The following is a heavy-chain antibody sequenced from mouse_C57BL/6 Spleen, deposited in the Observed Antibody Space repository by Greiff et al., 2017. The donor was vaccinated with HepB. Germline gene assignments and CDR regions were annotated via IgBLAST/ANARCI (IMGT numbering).Heavy chain of an antibody. CDR3: AINFLYGNYDYYSMDY. Sequence: QVQLQQPGAELVRPGSSVKLSCKASGYTFTSYWMHWVKQRPIQGLEWIGNIDPSDSETHYNQKFKDKATLTVDKSSSTAYMQLSSLTSEDSAVYYCAINFLYGNYDYYSMDYWGQGTSVTVSS. CDR1: GYTFTSYW. D-gene: IGHD2-1*01. J-gene: IGHJ4*01. CDR2: IDPSDSET. V-gene: IGHV1-52*01.